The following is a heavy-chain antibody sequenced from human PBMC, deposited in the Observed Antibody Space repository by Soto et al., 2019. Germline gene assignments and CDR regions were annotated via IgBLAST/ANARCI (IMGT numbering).Heavy chain of an antibody. J-gene: IGHJ5*02. Sequence: ASVKVSCKASGYTFTSYDINWVRQATGQGLEWVGWMNPNSGNTGYAQKFQGRVTMTRNTSISTAYMELSSLRSEDTAVYYCARVRYYYGSGSKTNWFDPWGQGTLVTVSS. CDR3: ARVRYYYGSGSKTNWFDP. CDR1: GYTFTSYD. D-gene: IGHD3-10*01. V-gene: IGHV1-8*01. CDR2: MNPNSGNT.